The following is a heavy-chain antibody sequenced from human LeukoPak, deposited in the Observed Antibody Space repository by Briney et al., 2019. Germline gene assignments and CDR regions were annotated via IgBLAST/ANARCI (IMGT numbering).Heavy chain of an antibody. Sequence: PSETLSLTCTVSGGSLSSYYWNWIRQPAGKGLEWIGRIYTSGSTNYNPPLKSRVTISEDTSKNQFSLKLRSVTAADTAVYYCARGPRFGELLWHWFDPWGQGTLVTVSS. V-gene: IGHV4-4*07. J-gene: IGHJ5*01. D-gene: IGHD3-10*01. CDR3: ARGPRFGELLWHWFDP. CDR2: IYTSGST. CDR1: GGSLSSYY.